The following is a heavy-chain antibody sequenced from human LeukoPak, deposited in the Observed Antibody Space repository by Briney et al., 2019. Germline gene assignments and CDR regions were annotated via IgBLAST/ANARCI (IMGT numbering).Heavy chain of an antibody. V-gene: IGHV3-21*01. Sequence: TGGSLRLSCAASGFTFCSYSMNWVRQAPGKGLEWVSSISSSSSYIYYADSVKGRFTISRDNAKNSLYLQMNSLRAEDTAVYYCARDSVWWHPLDPWGQGTLVTVSS. CDR2: ISSSSSYI. CDR1: GFTFCSYS. D-gene: IGHD2-21*01. J-gene: IGHJ5*02. CDR3: ARDSVWWHPLDP.